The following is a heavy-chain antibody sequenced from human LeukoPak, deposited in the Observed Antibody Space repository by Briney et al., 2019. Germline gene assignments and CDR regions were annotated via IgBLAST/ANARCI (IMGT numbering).Heavy chain of an antibody. CDR1: GYSISSGYY. V-gene: IGHV4-38-2*02. CDR2: IYHSGST. J-gene: IGHJ6*03. D-gene: IGHD6-6*01. CDR3: ARDRHSSSPYYYYYMDV. Sequence: SETLSLTCTVSGYSISSGYYWGWIRQPPGKGLEWIGSIYHSGSTYYNPSLKSRVTISVDTSKNQFSLKLSSVTAADTAVYYCARDRHSSSPYYYYYMDVWGKGTTVTVSS.